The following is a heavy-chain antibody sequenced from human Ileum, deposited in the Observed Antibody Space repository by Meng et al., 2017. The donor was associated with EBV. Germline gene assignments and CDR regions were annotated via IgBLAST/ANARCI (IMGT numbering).Heavy chain of an antibody. V-gene: IGHV4-34*02. Sequence: VKLQQRGAGLLKPSETLSLTCDVSGGSFNAYYWTWIRQSPGGGLEWIGEIFHSGHTNYNPSLESRVFMSVATSKKQFSLLLSSVTAADSGLYFCARGREYTGQLDLWGLGTLVTVSS. D-gene: IGHD5-18*01. CDR1: GGSFNAYY. CDR2: IFHSGHT. CDR3: ARGREYTGQLDL. J-gene: IGHJ5*02.